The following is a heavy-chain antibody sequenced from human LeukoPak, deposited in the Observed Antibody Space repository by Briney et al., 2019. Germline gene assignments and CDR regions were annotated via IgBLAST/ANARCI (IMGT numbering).Heavy chain of an antibody. CDR3: ATLDTDSSRGFDY. J-gene: IGHJ4*02. CDR1: GYTFTSYD. CDR2: MNPNSGNT. V-gene: IGHV1-8*03. D-gene: IGHD6-13*01. Sequence: GASVKVSCKASGYTFTSYDINWVRQAPGQGLEWMGWMNPNSGNTGYAQKFQGRVTITRNTSISTAYMELSSLRSEDTAVYYCATLDTDSSRGFDYWGQGTLVTVSS.